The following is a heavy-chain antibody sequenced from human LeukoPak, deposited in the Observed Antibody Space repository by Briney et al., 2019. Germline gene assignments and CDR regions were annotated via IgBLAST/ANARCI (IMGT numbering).Heavy chain of an antibody. J-gene: IGHJ4*02. V-gene: IGHV4-34*01. CDR3: ARRGQAGYLY. CDR1: GGSFSDYY. CDR2: INHSGST. Sequence: NASETLSLTCAVYGGSFSDYYWSWIRQPPGKGLEWIGEINHSGSTNYNPSLKSRVTISVDTSKDQFSLNLNSVTAADTAVYYCARRGQAGYLYWGQGTLVTVSS. D-gene: IGHD3-16*02.